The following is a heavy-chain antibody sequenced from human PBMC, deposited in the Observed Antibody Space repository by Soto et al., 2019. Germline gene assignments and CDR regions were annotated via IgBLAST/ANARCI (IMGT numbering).Heavy chain of an antibody. V-gene: IGHV1-69*13. J-gene: IGHJ4*02. Sequence: SVKVSCKASGGAFSSYAISWVRQAPGQGLEWMGGIIPIFGTANYAQKFQGRVTITADESTSTAYMELSSLRSEDTAVYYCAREDEMATITRYWGQGTLVTVSS. CDR2: IIPIFGTA. CDR3: AREDEMATITRY. D-gene: IGHD5-12*01. CDR1: GGAFSSYA.